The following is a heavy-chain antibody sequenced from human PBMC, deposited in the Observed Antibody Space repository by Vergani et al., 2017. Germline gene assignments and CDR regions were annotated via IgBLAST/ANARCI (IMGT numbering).Heavy chain of an antibody. CDR3: ARGRGYTSSSADNNWFDP. Sequence: QVQLVQSGAEVKKPGASVKVSCKASGYTFTSYDINWVRQATGQGLEWMGWMNPNSGNTGYAQNFQGRVTMTRNTSISTAYMELSSLRSEDTGVYYCARGRGYTSSSADNNWFDPWGQGTLVSVSS. D-gene: IGHD6-6*01. J-gene: IGHJ5*02. CDR2: MNPNSGNT. V-gene: IGHV1-8*01. CDR1: GYTFTSYD.